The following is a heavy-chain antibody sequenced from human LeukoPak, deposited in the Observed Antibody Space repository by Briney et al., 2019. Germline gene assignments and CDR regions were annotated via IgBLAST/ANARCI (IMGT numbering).Heavy chain of an antibody. V-gene: IGHV3-30*18. CDR3: GKDVERGYSSSWYNY. J-gene: IGHJ4*02. CDR2: ISYDGSNK. D-gene: IGHD6-13*01. Sequence: GGSLRLSCAASGFTFSSYGMHWVRQAPGKGLEWVAVISYDGSNKYYADSVKGRFTISRDNSKNTLYLQMNSLRAEDTAVYYCGKDVERGYSSSWYNYWGQGTLVTVSS. CDR1: GFTFSSYG.